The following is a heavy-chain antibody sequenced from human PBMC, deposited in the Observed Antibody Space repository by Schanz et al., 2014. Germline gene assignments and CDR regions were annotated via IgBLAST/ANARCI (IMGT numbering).Heavy chain of an antibody. J-gene: IGHJ2*01. CDR3: VRVPSRDVSFDL. V-gene: IGHV1-18*01. Sequence: QVQLVQSGDEVKKPGASVKVSCKTSGYTFSDYGVIWVRQAPGQGLEWLGWIRPDNGHTTYSQKVRDRVIFTTDTSANTAYMELRSLRSDDTAHYYCVRVPSRDVSFDLWGRGTLVTVSS. CDR2: IRPDNGHT. CDR1: GYTFSDYG. D-gene: IGHD3-16*01.